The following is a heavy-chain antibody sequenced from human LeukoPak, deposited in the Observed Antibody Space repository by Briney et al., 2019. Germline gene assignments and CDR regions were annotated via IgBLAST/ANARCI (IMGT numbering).Heavy chain of an antibody. V-gene: IGHV3-11*01. Sequence: GGSLRLSCAASGFTFSDYYMSWIRQPPGKGREWVSYSSRSGGTIYDADSVKGRFTISRDNAKNSLYLQMASLRTEDTGVYYCARGTGELDYWGQGTLVTVSS. CDR1: GFTFSDYY. D-gene: IGHD3-10*01. CDR2: SSRSGGTI. J-gene: IGHJ4*02. CDR3: ARGTGELDY.